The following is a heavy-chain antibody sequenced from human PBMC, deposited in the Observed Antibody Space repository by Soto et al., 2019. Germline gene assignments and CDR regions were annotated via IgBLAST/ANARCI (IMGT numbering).Heavy chain of an antibody. D-gene: IGHD2-21*02. CDR2: MYYSGST. Sequence: PSETLSLTCTVSGGSISSGDYYWSWIRQPPGKGLEWIGYMYYSGSTFYNPPFKSRVTISVDTSKNQFSLKLNSVTAADTAVYYCARDLWGYCGTDCYPLDVWGQGTTVTVSS. V-gene: IGHV4-61*08. CDR3: ARDLWGYCGTDCYPLDV. J-gene: IGHJ6*02. CDR1: GGSISSGDYY.